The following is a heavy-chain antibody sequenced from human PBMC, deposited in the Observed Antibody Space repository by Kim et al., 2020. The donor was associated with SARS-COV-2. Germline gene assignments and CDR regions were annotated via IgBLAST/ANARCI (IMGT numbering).Heavy chain of an antibody. J-gene: IGHJ4*02. CDR3: ARREDTPEGFFGY. CDR2: IWPGGSDI. V-gene: IGHV5-51*01. CDR1: GYNFNKYW. Sequence: GESLKISCKASGYNFNKYWIGWVRQMPGKGLEWMGTIWPGGSDIRPSPSFQGQVTMSVDKSISTAYLQWSSLKASDSALYYCARREDTPEGFFGYWGQGTRVTVS.